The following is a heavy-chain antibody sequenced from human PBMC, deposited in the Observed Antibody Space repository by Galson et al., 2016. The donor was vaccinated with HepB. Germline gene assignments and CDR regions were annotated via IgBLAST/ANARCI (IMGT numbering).Heavy chain of an antibody. CDR2: INPNSGGT. CDR1: GYTFTDYY. J-gene: IGHJ6*02. CDR3: AANFGDYYYGVDV. Sequence: SVKVSCKASGYTFTDYYLHWVRQAPGQGLEWLGWINPNSGGTNYAQKFQGWVTMTRDTSISTAYIELSKLRSDDTAVYYCAANFGDYYYGVDVRGQGTTVTVSS. D-gene: IGHD4-17*01. V-gene: IGHV1-2*04.